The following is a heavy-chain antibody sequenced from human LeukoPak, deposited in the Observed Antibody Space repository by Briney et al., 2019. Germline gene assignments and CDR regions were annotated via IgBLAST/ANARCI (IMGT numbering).Heavy chain of an antibody. V-gene: IGHV3-23*01. D-gene: IGHD3-22*01. J-gene: IGHJ4*02. CDR1: KFALSSYA. Sequence: GGSLRLSCAASKFALSSYAMSWVRQAPGKGLEWVSAISGSGGSTYYADSVKGRFTISRDNSKNTLYLQMNSLRAEDTAVYYCAKRHSSGNRDPFDYWGQGTLVTVSS. CDR3: AKRHSSGNRDPFDY. CDR2: ISGSGGST.